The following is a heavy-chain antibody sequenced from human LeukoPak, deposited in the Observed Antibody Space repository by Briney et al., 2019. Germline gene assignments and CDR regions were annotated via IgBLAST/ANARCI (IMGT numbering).Heavy chain of an antibody. CDR3: ARRHYYDSSGYYCVDY. Sequence: GGSLRLSCAASGFTFSSYAMSWVRQAPGKGLEWVSSISSSSSYIYYADSVKGRFTISRDNAKNSLYLQMNSLRAEDTAVYYCARRHYYDSSGYYCVDYWGQGTLVTVSS. CDR2: ISSSSSYI. V-gene: IGHV3-21*01. D-gene: IGHD3-22*01. CDR1: GFTFSSYA. J-gene: IGHJ4*02.